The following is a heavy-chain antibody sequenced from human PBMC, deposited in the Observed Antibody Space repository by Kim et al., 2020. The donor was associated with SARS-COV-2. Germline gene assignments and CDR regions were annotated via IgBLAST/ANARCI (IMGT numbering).Heavy chain of an antibody. D-gene: IGHD2-21*01. CDR3: AREGLYSSTWADF. Sequence: ASVKVSCKTSGYDFSNFAMTWVRQAPGQGLEWMGWINTKTAKPTYAEALTGRFSFSMDTAASTTFLHISNLQAEDTAVYFCAREGLYSSTWADFWGQGTLVTVSP. CDR1: GYDFSNFA. J-gene: IGHJ4*02. CDR2: INTKTAKP. V-gene: IGHV7-4-1*01.